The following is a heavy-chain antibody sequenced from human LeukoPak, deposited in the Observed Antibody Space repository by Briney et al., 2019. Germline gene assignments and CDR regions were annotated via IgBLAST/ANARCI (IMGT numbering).Heavy chain of an antibody. CDR3: AGGSSTTSYYFDY. V-gene: IGHV3-21*01. CDR1: GFIFSSYA. CDR2: ISSYSAHI. J-gene: IGHJ4*02. Sequence: PGGSLRLSCAASGFIFSSYAMRWVRQDPGKGLEWVSSISSYSAHIYYADSVKGRFTISRDNAKNSLFLQMNSLRAEDTAVYYCAGGSSTTSYYFDYWGQGTVVTVSS. D-gene: IGHD6-13*01.